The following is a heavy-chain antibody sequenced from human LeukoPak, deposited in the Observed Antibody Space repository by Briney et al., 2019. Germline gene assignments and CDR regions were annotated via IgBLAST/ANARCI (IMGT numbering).Heavy chain of an antibody. V-gene: IGHV4-34*01. CDR2: INHSGST. CDR3: ASGRRNSYGDYGDY. Sequence: SETLSLTCAVYGGSFSGYYWSWIRQPPGKGLEWIGEINHSGSTNYNPSLKSQVTISVDTSKNQFSLKLSSVTAADTAVYYCASGRRNSYGDYGDYWGQGTLVTVSS. J-gene: IGHJ4*02. CDR1: GGSFSGYY. D-gene: IGHD4-17*01.